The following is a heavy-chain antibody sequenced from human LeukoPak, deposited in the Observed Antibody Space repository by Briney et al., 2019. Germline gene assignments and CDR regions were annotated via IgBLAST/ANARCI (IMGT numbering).Heavy chain of an antibody. CDR1: GGSISSYY. Sequence: SETLSLTCTVSGGSISSYYWSWIRQPPGKGLEWIGYIYYSGSTNYNPSLKSRVTMSVDTSKNQFSLNLKSVTPEDTAVYYCARDLSPGGSGQPQHYWGQGTLVTVSS. J-gene: IGHJ4*02. CDR3: ARDLSPGGSGQPQHY. CDR2: IYYSGST. V-gene: IGHV4-59*01. D-gene: IGHD3-10*01.